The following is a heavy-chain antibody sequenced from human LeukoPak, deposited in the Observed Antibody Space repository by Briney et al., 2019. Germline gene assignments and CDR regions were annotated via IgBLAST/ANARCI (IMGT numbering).Heavy chain of an antibody. J-gene: IGHJ4*02. CDR3: VKNQVAGTEH. V-gene: IGHV3-23*01. CDR2: TSGSSSST. CDR1: GFTFSSYG. D-gene: IGHD6-19*01. Sequence: GGSLRLSCAASGFTFSSYGMSWVRQAPGKGLEWVSVITSGSSSSTFYADSVKGRFTISRDNSKNTLYPKMDGLRAEDTAIYYCVKNQVAGTEHWGQGTLVTVSS.